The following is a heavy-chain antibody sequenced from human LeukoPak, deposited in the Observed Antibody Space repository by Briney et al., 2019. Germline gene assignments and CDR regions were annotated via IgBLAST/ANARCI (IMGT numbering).Heavy chain of an antibody. V-gene: IGHV3-7*01. J-gene: IGHJ4*02. D-gene: IGHD4-17*01. CDR1: GFTFSDHW. CDR2: IKQGGSQK. CDR3: ARGPNFGDYVDFLDS. Sequence: GGSLRLSCEASGFTFSDHWMTWVRQAPGKGLEWVANIKQGGSQKYYVDSVKGRFTISRDDVKSTLFLQMNNLRAEDSALYYCARGPNFGDYVDFLDSWGQGALVTVSS.